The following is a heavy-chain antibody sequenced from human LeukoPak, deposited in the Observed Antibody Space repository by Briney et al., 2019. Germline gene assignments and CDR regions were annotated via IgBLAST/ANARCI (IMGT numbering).Heavy chain of an antibody. Sequence: PGGSLRLSCAASGFTFSSYWINWVRPAPGKGLEWVDNIKQDGSEKYYVASVKGRFTISRDNAKNSLYLQMYSLRAEDTAVYYCARGLELITFGGAIGKLNRFESRGPGTLVTVSS. CDR3: ARGLELITFGGAIGKLNRFES. CDR1: GFTFSSYW. D-gene: IGHD3-16*02. V-gene: IGHV3-7*05. J-gene: IGHJ5*01. CDR2: IKQDGSEK.